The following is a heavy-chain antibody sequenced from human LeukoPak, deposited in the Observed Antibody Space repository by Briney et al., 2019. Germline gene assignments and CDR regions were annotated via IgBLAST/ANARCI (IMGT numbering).Heavy chain of an antibody. V-gene: IGHV1-2*02. J-gene: IGHJ4*02. D-gene: IGHD2-15*01. CDR2: INPNNGDT. CDR3: ATHCSGAACFDY. CDR1: GYTFIDYS. Sequence: ASVKVSCKASGYTFIDYSIHWVRQAPGQGLAWVGEINPNNGDTNIAPEFQGRVTMTRDTSITTAFMELSSLRYADTAIYYCATHCSGAACFDYWGQGTLVTVSS.